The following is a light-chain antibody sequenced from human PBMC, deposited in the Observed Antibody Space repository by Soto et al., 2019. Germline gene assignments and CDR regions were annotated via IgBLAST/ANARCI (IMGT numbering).Light chain of an antibody. CDR1: QGVSSF. CDR2: AAS. Sequence: IQLTQSPSSLSASVGDRVTITCRASQGVSSFLAWYQQKPGKAPKLLIYAASTLQSGVPSRFSGSGSGTDFTLTISSLQPEDVATYYCQKYNSASRTFGQGTKVEIK. V-gene: IGKV1-27*01. CDR3: QKYNSASRT. J-gene: IGKJ1*01.